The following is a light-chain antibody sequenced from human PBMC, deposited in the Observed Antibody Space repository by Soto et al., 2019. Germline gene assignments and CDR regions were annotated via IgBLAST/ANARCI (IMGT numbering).Light chain of an antibody. CDR2: EVS. CDR3: SSYTSSSTLV. CDR1: SSDVGGYNY. J-gene: IGLJ2*01. Sequence: QSVLTQPPSASGSPGQSVTISCTGTSSDVGGYNYVSWYQQHPGKAPKLMIYEVSKRPTGVPDRFSGSKSGKTASLTVSGLQAEDEADYYCSSYTSSSTLVFGGGTKLTVL. V-gene: IGLV2-8*01.